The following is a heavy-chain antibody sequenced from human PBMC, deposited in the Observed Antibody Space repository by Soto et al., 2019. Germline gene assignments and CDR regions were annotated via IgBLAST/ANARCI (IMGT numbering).Heavy chain of an antibody. CDR3: AASDSSSWQHDY. V-gene: IGHV1-69*01. D-gene: IGHD6-13*01. CDR1: GDSFSSYA. CDR2: IIPIFETA. J-gene: IGHJ4*02. Sequence: QVQLVQSGAEMKKPGSSVKVSCKVSGDSFSSYAISWVRQAPGAGLEWVGGIIPIFETANYAQNLQGRVTITAVESTTTAYLEVTRLRPQDTAVFYCAASDSSSWQHDYWGQGTLITVSS.